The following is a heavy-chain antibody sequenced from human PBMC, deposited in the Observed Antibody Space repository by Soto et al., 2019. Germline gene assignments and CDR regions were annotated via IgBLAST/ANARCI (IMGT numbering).Heavy chain of an antibody. Sequence: GGSLRLSCAASGFTFSDYYMSWIRQAPGKGLEWVSYISSSSSYTNYAGSVKGRFTISRDNAKNSLYLQMNSLRAEDTAVYYCARAYYDILTGYYNWGQGTLVTVSS. CDR1: GFTFSDYY. J-gene: IGHJ4*02. V-gene: IGHV3-11*05. D-gene: IGHD3-9*01. CDR2: ISSSSSYT. CDR3: ARAYYDILTGYYN.